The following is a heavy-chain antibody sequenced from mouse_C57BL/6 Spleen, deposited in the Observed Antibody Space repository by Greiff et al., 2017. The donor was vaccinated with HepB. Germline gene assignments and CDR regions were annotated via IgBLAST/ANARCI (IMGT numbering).Heavy chain of an antibody. Sequence: EVQGVESGGGLVQPGGSLSLSCAASGFTFTDYYMSWVRQPPGKALEWLGFIRNKANGYTTEYSASVKGRFTISRDNSQSILYLQMNALRAEDSATYYCARDYYYGQLRSGYFDVWGTGTTVTVSS. V-gene: IGHV7-3*01. CDR2: IRNKANGYTT. J-gene: IGHJ1*03. D-gene: IGHD1-1*01. CDR3: ARDYYYGQLRSGYFDV. CDR1: GFTFTDYY.